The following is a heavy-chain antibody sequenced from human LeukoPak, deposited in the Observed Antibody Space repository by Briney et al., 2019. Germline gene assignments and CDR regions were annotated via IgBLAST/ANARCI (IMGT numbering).Heavy chain of an antibody. V-gene: IGHV3-53*01. CDR3: ARTQLAPAAFDY. J-gene: IGHJ4*02. CDR2: IYSGGST. Sequence: PGGSLRLSCAAAGFTVSSNYMSWVRQAPGKGLEWVSVIYSGGSTYYADSVKGRFTISRDNSKNTLYLQMNSLRAEDTAVYYCARTQLAPAAFDYWGQGTLVTVSS. CDR1: GFTVSSNY. D-gene: IGHD2-2*01.